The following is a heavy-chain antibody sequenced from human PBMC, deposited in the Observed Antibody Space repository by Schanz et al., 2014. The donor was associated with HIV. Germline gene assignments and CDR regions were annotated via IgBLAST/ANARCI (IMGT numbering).Heavy chain of an antibody. J-gene: IGHJ4*02. V-gene: IGHV4-31*03. Sequence: QVQLQESGPGLVKPSQTLSLTCTVSGGSISSGSYYWSWIRQHPGKGLEWIGYTYYRGSTYYNPSLKSRLTISLDTSKNQFSLNLSSVTAADTAVYYCAANYYDTSGCDYWGQGTLVTVSS. D-gene: IGHD3-22*01. CDR2: TYYRGST. CDR3: AANYYDTSGCDY. CDR1: GGSISSGSYY.